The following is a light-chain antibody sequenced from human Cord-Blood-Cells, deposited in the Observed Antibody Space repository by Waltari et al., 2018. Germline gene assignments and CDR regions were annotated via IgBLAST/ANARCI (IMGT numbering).Light chain of an antibody. V-gene: IGKV3-20*01. Sequence: DIVLTQSPGTLSLSPGQRATLSCRASQSVSSSYLAWYQQKPGQDPRLLSYGASSRATGIPDRFSGSRSGTDVTLTMSRLEPEDFAVDDCQQDGSSPRTFGPGTKVDIK. J-gene: IGKJ3*01. CDR3: QQDGSSPRT. CDR2: GAS. CDR1: QSVSSSY.